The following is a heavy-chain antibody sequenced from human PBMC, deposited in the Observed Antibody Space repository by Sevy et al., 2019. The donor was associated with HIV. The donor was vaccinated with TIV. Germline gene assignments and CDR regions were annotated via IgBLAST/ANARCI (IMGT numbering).Heavy chain of an antibody. CDR1: GFTFSSYA. D-gene: IGHD1-26*01. V-gene: IGHV3-64D*06. CDR3: VKDWEELTTFYYFDY. Sequence: GGFLRLSCSASGFTFSSYAMHWVRQAPGKGLEYISAISSNGGSTYYADSVKGRFTISRDNSKNTLYLQMSSLRAEDTAVSCCVKDWEELTTFYYFDYWGQGTLVTVSS. CDR2: ISSNGGST. J-gene: IGHJ4*02.